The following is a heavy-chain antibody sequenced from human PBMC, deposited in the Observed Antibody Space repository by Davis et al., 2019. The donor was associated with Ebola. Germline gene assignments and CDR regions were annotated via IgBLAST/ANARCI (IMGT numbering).Heavy chain of an antibody. V-gene: IGHV3-74*01. Sequence: PGGSLRLSCAASGFTFNKYWMHWVRQAPGKGLVYVSRISSDGGITSYADSVKGRFTISRDTSKVTLYLQMNSLRAEDTAVYYCAKVTFFGPFDYWGQGTLVTVSS. CDR1: GFTFNKYW. J-gene: IGHJ4*02. D-gene: IGHD3-10*01. CDR2: ISSDGGIT. CDR3: AKVTFFGPFDY.